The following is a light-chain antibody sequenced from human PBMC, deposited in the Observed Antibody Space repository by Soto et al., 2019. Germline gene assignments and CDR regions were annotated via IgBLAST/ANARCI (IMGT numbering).Light chain of an antibody. V-gene: IGLV1-44*01. J-gene: IGLJ1*01. Sequence: QSVLSQPPSASGTPGQTVIISCSGSRSDIGSNFVNWYQHLPGTAPKLLIYNSNQRPSGVPDRFSGSKSGTSASLAISGLQSEDEADYDCAAWEDSLTGPVFGTGTKVTVL. CDR1: RSDIGSNF. CDR3: AAWEDSLTGPV. CDR2: NSN.